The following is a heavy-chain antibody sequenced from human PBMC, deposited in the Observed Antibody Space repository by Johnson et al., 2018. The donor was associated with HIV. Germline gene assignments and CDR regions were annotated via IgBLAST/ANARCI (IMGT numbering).Heavy chain of an antibody. CDR1: GFTFSSYG. J-gene: IGHJ3*02. Sequence: QVQLVESGGGVVQPGRSLRLSCAASGFTFSSYGMHWVRQAPGKGLERVAVISYDGSNKYYADSVKGRFTISRDNSKNTLYLQMNSLRAEDTAVYYCAKDMRQWELLDAFDIWGQGTMVTVSS. CDR3: AKDMRQWELLDAFDI. D-gene: IGHD1-26*01. V-gene: IGHV3-30*18. CDR2: ISYDGSNK.